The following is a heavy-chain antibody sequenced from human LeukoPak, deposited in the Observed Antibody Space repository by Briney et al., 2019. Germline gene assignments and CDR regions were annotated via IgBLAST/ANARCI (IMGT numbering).Heavy chain of an antibody. CDR1: GFTFSSYA. Sequence: GGSLRLSCAASGFTFSSYAMSWVRQAPGKGLQWVSAISGSGDNAYYADSVKGRFTISRDNSKNTLYLQMNSLRAEDTAAYYCAKDSRTFDPWGQGTLVTVSS. D-gene: IGHD3/OR15-3a*01. V-gene: IGHV3-23*01. J-gene: IGHJ5*02. CDR2: ISGSGDNA. CDR3: AKDSRTFDP.